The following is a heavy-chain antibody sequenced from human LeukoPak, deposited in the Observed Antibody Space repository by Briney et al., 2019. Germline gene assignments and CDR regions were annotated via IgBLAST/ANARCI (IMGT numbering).Heavy chain of an antibody. D-gene: IGHD6-19*01. CDR2: ISSSSSYI. CDR3: ARDHHLYSSGWSEYFQH. J-gene: IGHJ1*01. CDR1: GFTFSSYS. V-gene: IGHV3-21*01. Sequence: GGSLRLSCAASGFTFSSYSMNWVRQAPGKGLEWVSSISSSSSYIYYADSVKGRFTISRDNAKNSLYLQMNSLRAEDTAVYYCARDHHLYSSGWSEYFQHWGQGTLVTVSS.